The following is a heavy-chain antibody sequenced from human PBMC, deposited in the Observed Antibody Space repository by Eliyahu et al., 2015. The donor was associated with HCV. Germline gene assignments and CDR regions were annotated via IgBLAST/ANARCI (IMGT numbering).Heavy chain of an antibody. J-gene: IGHJ6*02. CDR1: GXSISSSSYY. CDR3: ASATTFHYGMDV. CDR2: IYYSGST. Sequence: QLQLQESGPGLVKPSETLSLTCTVXGXSISSSSYYWGWIRQPPGKGLEWIGSIYYSGSTYYNPSLKSRVTISVDTSKNQFSLKLSSVTAADTAVYYCASATTFHYGMDVWGQGTTVTVSS. D-gene: IGHD4-11*01. V-gene: IGHV4-39*01.